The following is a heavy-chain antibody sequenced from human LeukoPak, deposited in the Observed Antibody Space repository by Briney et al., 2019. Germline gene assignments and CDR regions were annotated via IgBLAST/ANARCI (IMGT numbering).Heavy chain of an antibody. V-gene: IGHV1-69*13. J-gene: IGHJ6*03. Sequence: SVKVSCKASGGTFSSYAISWVRQAPGQGLEWMGGIIPIFGTANYAQKFQGRVTITADESTSTAYMELSSLRSEDTAVYYCARSAGGVTISGVIPQFDYYYYYYMDVWGKGTTVTVSS. CDR2: IIPIFGTA. CDR3: ARSAGGVTISGVIPQFDYYYYYYMDV. CDR1: GGTFSSYA. D-gene: IGHD3-3*01.